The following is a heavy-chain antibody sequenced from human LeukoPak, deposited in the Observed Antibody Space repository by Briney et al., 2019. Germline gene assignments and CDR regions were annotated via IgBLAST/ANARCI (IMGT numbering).Heavy chain of an antibody. D-gene: IGHD6-19*01. CDR1: GYTFTSYG. CDR3: ARDDVRSSGWYLATFDY. CDR2: ISAYNGNT. J-gene: IGHJ4*02. V-gene: IGHV1-18*01. Sequence: ASVKVSCKASGYTFTSYGISWVRQAPGQGLEWMGWISAYNGNTNYAQKLQGRVTMTTDTSTSTAYMELRSLRSDDTAVYYCARDDVRSSGWYLATFDYWGQGTLVTVSS.